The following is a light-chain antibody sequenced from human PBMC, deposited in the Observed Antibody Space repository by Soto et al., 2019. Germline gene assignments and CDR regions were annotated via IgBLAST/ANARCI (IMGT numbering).Light chain of an antibody. CDR2: DAS. J-gene: IGKJ1*01. CDR1: QSISSW. Sequence: DIQMTQSPSTLSASVGDRVTITCRASQSISSWLAWYQQKPGKAPKLLIYDASSLESGVPSRFSGSGSGTEFTLTISSLQPEDFANYYCQQYNSYSPWTFGQGTKVDIK. CDR3: QQYNSYSPWT. V-gene: IGKV1-5*01.